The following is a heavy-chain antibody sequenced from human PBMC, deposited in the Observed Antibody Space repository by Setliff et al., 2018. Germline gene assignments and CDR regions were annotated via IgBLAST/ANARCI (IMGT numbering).Heavy chain of an antibody. V-gene: IGHV1-2*02. CDR3: SRLVRYCSKTTCQTASGAEL. J-gene: IGHJ4*02. CDR2: INPNFGDT. CDR1: AYTFSGYY. D-gene: IGHD2-8*01. Sequence: GASVKVSCKTSAYTFSGYYIHWVRQAPGQGLQWMGWINPNFGDTNYAPKFQGRVTMTRDTSIRTAYMEVNRLRSDDTAVYYCSRLVRYCSKTTCQTASGAELWGQGTLVTVSS.